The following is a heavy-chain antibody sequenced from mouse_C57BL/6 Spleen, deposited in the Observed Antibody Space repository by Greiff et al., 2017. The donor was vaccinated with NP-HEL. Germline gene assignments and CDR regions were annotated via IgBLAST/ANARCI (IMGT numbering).Heavy chain of an antibody. D-gene: IGHD2-4*01. CDR2: ISNLAYSI. Sequence: EVKLMESGGGLVQPGGSLKLSCAASGFTFSDYGMAWVRQAPRTGPEWVAFISNLAYSIYYADTVTGRFTISRENAKNTLYLEMSSLRSEDTAMYYCARRDYDYAWFAYWGQGTLVTVSA. J-gene: IGHJ3*01. V-gene: IGHV5-15*01. CDR1: GFTFSDYG. CDR3: ARRDYDYAWFAY.